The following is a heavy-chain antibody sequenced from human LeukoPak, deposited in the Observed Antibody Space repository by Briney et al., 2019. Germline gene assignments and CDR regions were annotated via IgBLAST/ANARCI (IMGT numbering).Heavy chain of an antibody. V-gene: IGHV3-30*18. J-gene: IGHJ6*02. CDR2: ISFDGGNK. D-gene: IGHD3-10*01. CDR1: EFTFSIYG. Sequence: GGSLRLSCAASEFTFSIYGMHCVRQAPGKGLEWVAVISFDGGNKVYADSVKGRVTISRDNSKNTLSLQMNSLRAEDTAVYYCAKDKGSGSYYNYQYGMDVWGQGTTVTVSS. CDR3: AKDKGSGSYYNYQYGMDV.